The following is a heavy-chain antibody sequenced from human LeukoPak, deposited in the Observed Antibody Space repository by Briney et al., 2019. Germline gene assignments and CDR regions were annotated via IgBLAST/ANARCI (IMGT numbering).Heavy chain of an antibody. CDR2: IYPGDSDT. CDR3: ARQAAESSNWFDT. CDR1: GDDLVTYW. V-gene: IGHV5-51*01. D-gene: IGHD6-13*01. J-gene: IGHJ5*02. Sequence: GESLKISCKGSGDDLVTYWIAWVRQMPGKGLEWMGIIYPGDSDTRYSPSFQGQVTISADKSISTAYLQWSSLKASDTAMYYCARQAAESSNWFDTWGQGTLVTVSS.